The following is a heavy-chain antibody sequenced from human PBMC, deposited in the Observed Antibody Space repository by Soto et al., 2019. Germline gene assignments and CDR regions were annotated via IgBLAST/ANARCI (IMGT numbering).Heavy chain of an antibody. Sequence: EVQLVESGGGLVLPGRSLRLSCAASGFTFDDYAMHWVRQVPGKGLEWVSGISWNSDDFAYAESVKGRFTISRDNAKNSPYPQMHSLTIEDPGLYYCAKEIAPFNKYSFWGLDVWGQVTTVTVSS. J-gene: IGHJ6*02. CDR1: GFTFDDYA. D-gene: IGHD3-16*01. CDR3: AKEIAPFNKYSFWGLDV. CDR2: ISWNSDDF. V-gene: IGHV3-9*01.